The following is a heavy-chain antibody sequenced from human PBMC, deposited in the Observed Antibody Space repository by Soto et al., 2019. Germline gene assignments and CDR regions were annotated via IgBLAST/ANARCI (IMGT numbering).Heavy chain of an antibody. J-gene: IGHJ4*02. Sequence: QVQLQESGPGLVKPSETLSLTCTVSGASISTYYWSWIRQPPGKGLEWIGYIYYSGSTNYNPSLTSRVTISVDTSKNQFYLKLSSVTAADTAVYYWARSRGGYFDYWGQGTLDTVSS. CDR2: IYYSGST. CDR3: ARSRGGYFDY. CDR1: GASISTYY. V-gene: IGHV4-59*01. D-gene: IGHD3-22*01.